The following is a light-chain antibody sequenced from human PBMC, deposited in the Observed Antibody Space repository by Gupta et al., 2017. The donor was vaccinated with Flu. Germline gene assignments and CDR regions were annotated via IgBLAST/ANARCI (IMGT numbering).Light chain of an antibody. CDR3: CSYAGSYTWV. J-gene: IGLJ3*02. CDR2: DVS. CDR1: SSDVGGYNY. Sequence: QSALTQPRSVSGSPGQSVNISCTGTSSDVGGYNYVSWYQQHPGKAPKLMIYDVSKRPSGVPDRVSGSKSGNTASLTISGLQAEDEADYYCCSYAGSYTWVFGGGTKLTVL. V-gene: IGLV2-11*01.